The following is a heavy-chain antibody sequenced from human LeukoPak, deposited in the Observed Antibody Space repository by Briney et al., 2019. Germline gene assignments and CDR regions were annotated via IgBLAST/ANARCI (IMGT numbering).Heavy chain of an antibody. CDR3: AKSYYYDKLAYY. V-gene: IGHV3-30*18. D-gene: IGHD3-22*01. CDR2: ISYDGSNK. Sequence: PGRSLRLSCAASGFTFSSYAMHWVRQAPGKGLEWVAVISYDGSNKYHADSVKGRFTISRDNSKNTLYLQMNSLRAEDTAVYYCAKSYYYDKLAYYWGQGTLATVSS. CDR1: GFTFSSYA. J-gene: IGHJ4*02.